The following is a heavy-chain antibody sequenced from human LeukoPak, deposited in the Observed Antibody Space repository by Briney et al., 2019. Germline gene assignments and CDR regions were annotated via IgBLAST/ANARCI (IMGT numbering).Heavy chain of an antibody. D-gene: IGHD4-17*01. J-gene: IGHJ4*02. CDR3: ARDWGRETTDSKMGY. CDR1: GFTVSSIH. Sequence: SGGSLRLSCAASGFTVSSIHMVWVRQAPGKGLEWVSVTYTGGNSYYADSVKGRFTISRDNSKNTLYLQMNSLRAEDTAVYYCARDWGRETTDSKMGYWGQGTLVTVSS. V-gene: IGHV3-53*01. CDR2: TYTGGNS.